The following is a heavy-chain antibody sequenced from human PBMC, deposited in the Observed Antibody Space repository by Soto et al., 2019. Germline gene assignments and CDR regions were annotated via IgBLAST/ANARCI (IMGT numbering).Heavy chain of an antibody. D-gene: IGHD2-21*02. CDR2: ISGSGDST. J-gene: IGHJ6*02. V-gene: IGHV3-23*01. CDR3: ARDSDNGGDSLLYYGMDV. Sequence: EVPLLESGGDLVQPGGSLRLSCAASGFTFSSNAMTWVRQAPGKGLEWVSSISGSGDSTYYADSVKGRFTISRDNSKNTRFLLMDSLRAEDTAVYYCARDSDNGGDSLLYYGMDVWGQGTTVTVSS. CDR1: GFTFSSNA.